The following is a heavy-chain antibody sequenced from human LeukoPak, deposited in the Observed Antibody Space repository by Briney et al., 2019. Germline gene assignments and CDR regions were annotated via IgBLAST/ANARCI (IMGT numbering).Heavy chain of an antibody. CDR1: GFTFNDYA. J-gene: IGHJ6*03. V-gene: IGHV3-20*04. CDR3: ARAGNPNYYSYHMDV. Sequence: GGSLRLSCAASGFTFNDYAMSWVRQAPGKGLEWVSGVNWNGGSTGYADSVKGRFTISRDNAKNSLYLQMNSLRAEDTALYYCARAGNPNYYSYHMDVWGKGTTVTVSS. D-gene: IGHD1-14*01. CDR2: VNWNGGST.